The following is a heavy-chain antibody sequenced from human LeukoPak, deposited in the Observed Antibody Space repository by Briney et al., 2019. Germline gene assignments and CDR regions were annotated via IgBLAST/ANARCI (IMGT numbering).Heavy chain of an antibody. CDR2: ISRSGSTI. J-gene: IGHJ4*02. D-gene: IGHD1-26*01. CDR1: GFIFDNYN. V-gene: IGHV3-48*04. Sequence: GGSLRLSCAASGFIFDNYNMNWVRQAQGKGLEWVSYISRSGSTIHYADSVKGRFTISRDNAKNSLYLQMSSLRVEDTALYYCFGSGSSFDHWGQGTLVTVSS. CDR3: FGSGSSFDH.